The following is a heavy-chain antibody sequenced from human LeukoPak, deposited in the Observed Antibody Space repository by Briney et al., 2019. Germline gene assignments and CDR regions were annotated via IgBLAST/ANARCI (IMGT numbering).Heavy chain of an antibody. CDR2: ISAYNGNT. CDR1: GYTFTSYG. J-gene: IGHJ6*03. V-gene: IGHV1-18*01. D-gene: IGHD5-18*01. Sequence: ASVKVSCKASGYTFTSYGISWVRQAPGQGLEWMGWISAYNGNTNYAQKLQGRVTMTTDTSTSTAYMELRGLRSDDTAVYYCARARGYGTLYYSYMDVWGKGTTVTVSS. CDR3: ARARGYGTLYYSYMDV.